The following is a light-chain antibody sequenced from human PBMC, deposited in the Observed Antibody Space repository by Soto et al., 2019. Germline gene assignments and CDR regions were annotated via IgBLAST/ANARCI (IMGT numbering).Light chain of an antibody. J-gene: IGKJ2*01. CDR3: QQYGSSPRMYT. Sequence: EIVLTQSPGTLSLSPGERATLSCRASQSVSSSYLAWYQQKPGQAPRLLIYGASSRATGIPDRFSGSGSGTYFTITIITLEPEDFAVYYCQQYGSSPRMYTFGPGTKLEIK. V-gene: IGKV3-20*01. CDR1: QSVSSSY. CDR2: GAS.